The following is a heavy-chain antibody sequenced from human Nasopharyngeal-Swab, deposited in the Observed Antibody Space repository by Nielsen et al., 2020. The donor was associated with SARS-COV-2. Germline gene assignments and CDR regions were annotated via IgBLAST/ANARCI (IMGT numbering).Heavy chain of an antibody. J-gene: IGHJ4*01. Sequence: ESLKISCAASGFTFSDSAVHWVRQASGKGLEWVGRVRSKANNYATAYAASVKDRFTISRDDSKNTAYVQMNSLRTEDTAVYYCTRCGGSCYAGRDYWGQGTLVTVSS. CDR2: VRSKANNYAT. CDR1: GFTFSDSA. CDR3: TRCGGSCYAGRDY. V-gene: IGHV3-73*01. D-gene: IGHD2-15*01.